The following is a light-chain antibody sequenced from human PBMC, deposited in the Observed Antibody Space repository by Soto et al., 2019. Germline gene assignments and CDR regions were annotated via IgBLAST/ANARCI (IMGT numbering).Light chain of an antibody. V-gene: IGKV3-11*01. CDR1: QSVTSN. CDR2: DAS. CDR3: QQRSNWPPIT. Sequence: IVLTQSSATLSLSHGERATLSCRASQSVTSNALAWYQQKPGQAPRLLIYDASNRATGIPARFSGSGSGTDFTLTISSLEPEDFAVYYCQQRSNWPPITFGQGTRLEIK. J-gene: IGKJ5*01.